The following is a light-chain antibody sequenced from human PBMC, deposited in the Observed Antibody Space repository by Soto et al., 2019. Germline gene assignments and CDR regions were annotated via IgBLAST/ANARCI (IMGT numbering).Light chain of an antibody. CDR1: QRITT. Sequence: EIVMTQSPATLSLSPGERATLSCRASQRITTVAWYQQKPGQAPRLLIYGASTRATGIPARFSGSGSGTEFTLTISSLQSEDFAVYYCQQYNNWPPWTFGQGTKVDIK. J-gene: IGKJ1*01. CDR2: GAS. V-gene: IGKV3-15*01. CDR3: QQYNNWPPWT.